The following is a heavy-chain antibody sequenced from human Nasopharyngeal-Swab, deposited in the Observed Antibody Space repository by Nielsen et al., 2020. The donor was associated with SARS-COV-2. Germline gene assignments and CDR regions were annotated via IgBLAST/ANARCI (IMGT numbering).Heavy chain of an antibody. CDR1: GGSISGYF. CDR2: VYTSGST. CDR3: ARSGTTKYGLDV. V-gene: IGHV4-4*07. Sequence: SETLSLTCSVSGGSISGYFLSWIRQPAGEGLEWIGRVYTSGSTNYKPSLKSRVTISIDMSKNQFSLELRSVTAADTAFYYCARSGTTKYGLDVWGQGTTVIVSS. D-gene: IGHD1-1*01. J-gene: IGHJ6*01.